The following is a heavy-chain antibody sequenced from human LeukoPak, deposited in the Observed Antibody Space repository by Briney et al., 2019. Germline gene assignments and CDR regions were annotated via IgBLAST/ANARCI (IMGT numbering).Heavy chain of an antibody. J-gene: IGHJ4*02. V-gene: IGHV4-59*01. CDR1: GGSISPYY. CDR2: IYYSGGT. Sequence: SETLSLTCTVSGGSISPYYWNWIRQPPGKGLEWIGHIYYSGGTNYNPSLKSRVTISVDTSKNQFFLKLSSVTAADTAVYYCARGQVAYDYWDQGTLVTVSS. CDR3: ARGQVAYDY. D-gene: IGHD2-21*01.